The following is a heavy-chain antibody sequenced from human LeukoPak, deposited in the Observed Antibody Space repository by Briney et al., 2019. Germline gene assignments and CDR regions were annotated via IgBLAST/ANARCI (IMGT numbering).Heavy chain of an antibody. V-gene: IGHV3-13*01. CDR1: GFIFSTYD. CDR3: VREGTIAEAGRWIDALNM. Sequence: SGGSPRLSCAASGFIFSTYDMHWVRQGTGKCLEWVSAIGTVGDTHYADSVKGRFTISRENAKNSLYLQMNSLRAGDTAVYYCVREGTIAEAGRWIDALNMWGQGTMVTVSS. D-gene: IGHD6-13*01. CDR2: IGTVGDT. J-gene: IGHJ3*02.